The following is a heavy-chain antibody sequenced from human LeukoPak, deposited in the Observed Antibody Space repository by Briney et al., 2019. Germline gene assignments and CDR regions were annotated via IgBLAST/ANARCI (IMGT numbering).Heavy chain of an antibody. CDR1: GGTFSSYA. J-gene: IGHJ5*02. D-gene: IGHD3-9*01. CDR3: ARGHRYFDWLIDSSGIARWFDP. CDR2: IIPIFGTA. Sequence: SVKVSCKASGGTFSSYAISWVRQAPGQGLEWMGGIIPIFGTASYAQKFQGRVTLTRDTSTSTVYMELSSLRSEDTAVYYCARGHRYFDWLIDSSGIARWFDPWGQGTLVTVSS. V-gene: IGHV1-69*05.